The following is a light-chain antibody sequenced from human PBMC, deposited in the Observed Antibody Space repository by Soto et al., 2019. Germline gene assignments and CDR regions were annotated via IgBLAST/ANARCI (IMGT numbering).Light chain of an antibody. CDR3: QQYGSSPRT. Sequence: EFVLTQSPCTLSLSPGERATLSCRASQSVSSTYLAWYQQKPGQPPRLLIYGASTRATGIPDRFSGSGSGTDFTLTISRLEPEDFAVFYCQQYGSSPRTFGQGTKVDIK. CDR2: GAS. CDR1: QSVSSTY. V-gene: IGKV3-20*01. J-gene: IGKJ1*01.